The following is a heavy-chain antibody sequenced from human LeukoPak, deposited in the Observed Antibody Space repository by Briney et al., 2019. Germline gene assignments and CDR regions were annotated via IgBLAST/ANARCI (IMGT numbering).Heavy chain of an antibody. Sequence: GGSLRLSCAVSGFNVSSNYMSWVRQAPGKGLECVSVIYSDGSIYYADSVKDRFTISRDNSKSTLFLEINSLGAEDTAVYYCARDARSGYVRPYYMDVWGKGTTVTVSS. CDR2: IYSDGSI. CDR3: ARDARSGYVRPYYMDV. CDR1: GFNVSSNY. J-gene: IGHJ6*03. V-gene: IGHV3-53*01. D-gene: IGHD5-18*01.